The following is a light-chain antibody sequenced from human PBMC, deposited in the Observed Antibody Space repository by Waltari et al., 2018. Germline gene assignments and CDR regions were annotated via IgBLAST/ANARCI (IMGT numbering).Light chain of an antibody. CDR2: WAS. CDR1: QSVLDRSKTKNY. Sequence: DIVMTQSPDFLAVSLGERATIHCKPSQSVLDRSKTKNYLAWYQQKPGQLPKLLIYWASTRESGVPDRFSGSGTGTDFTLTISSLQAEDVAVYYCQQYQSTPPEYAFGQGTKLEI. J-gene: IGKJ2*01. CDR3: QQYQSTPPEYA. V-gene: IGKV4-1*01.